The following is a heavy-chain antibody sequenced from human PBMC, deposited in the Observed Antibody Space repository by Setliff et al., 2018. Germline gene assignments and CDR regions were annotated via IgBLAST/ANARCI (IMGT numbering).Heavy chain of an antibody. D-gene: IGHD2-15*01. V-gene: IGHV1-18*01. CDR3: AISTLSICSGGSCPNAFDV. CDR1: GHIFNSYG. Sequence: ASVKVSCKASGHIFNSYGISWVRQAPGKGLEWVGWISSYNDVTTYAQRFQGRVTLTKDTSTSAAYMELRGLRSDDSAVYYCAISTLSICSGGSCPNAFDVWGQGTMVTVSS. CDR2: ISSYNDVT. J-gene: IGHJ3*01.